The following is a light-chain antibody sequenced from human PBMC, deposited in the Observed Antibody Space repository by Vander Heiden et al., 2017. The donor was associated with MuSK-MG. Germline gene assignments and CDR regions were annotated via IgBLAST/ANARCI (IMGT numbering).Light chain of an antibody. J-gene: IGKJ1*01. CDR1: QSINSN. Sequence: EIVLTQSPASQSLSPGEGVTLSCRASQSINSNLAWYQQKPGQAPRLLIYDAFNRATGTPARFSGSGSGTDFTLTISSLEPEDFAVYYCQQRYSWPRTFGQGTKVEIK. CDR2: DAF. V-gene: IGKV3-11*01. CDR3: QQRYSWPRT.